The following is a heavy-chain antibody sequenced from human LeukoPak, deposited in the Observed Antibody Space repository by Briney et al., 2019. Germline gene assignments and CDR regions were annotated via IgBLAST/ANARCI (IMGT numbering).Heavy chain of an antibody. CDR2: ISSTGGGT. D-gene: IGHD6-19*01. J-gene: IGHJ4*02. CDR1: GFSFNTYG. V-gene: IGHV3-23*01. Sequence: PGGSLRLSCVGSGFSFNTYGMNWVRQAPGKGLEWVSSISSTGGGTYYAASVRGRFIISRDYSKNTLFLQMDSLRAEDTAVYYCAKGDREYSSGWYGGNYWGQGTLVTVSS. CDR3: AKGDREYSSGWYGGNY.